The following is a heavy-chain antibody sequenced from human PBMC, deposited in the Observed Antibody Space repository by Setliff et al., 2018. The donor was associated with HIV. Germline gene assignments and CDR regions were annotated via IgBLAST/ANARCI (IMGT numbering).Heavy chain of an antibody. V-gene: IGHV3-33*06. Sequence: GGSLRLSCAASGFTFSSYGMHWVRQAPGKGLEWVAVIWYDGSNKYYADSVKGRFTISRDNSKNTLYLQMNSLRAEDTAVYYCAKDGRIAAAGGWFDPWGQGTLVTVSS. J-gene: IGHJ5*02. CDR1: GFTFSSYG. CDR2: IWYDGSNK. D-gene: IGHD6-13*01. CDR3: AKDGRIAAAGGWFDP.